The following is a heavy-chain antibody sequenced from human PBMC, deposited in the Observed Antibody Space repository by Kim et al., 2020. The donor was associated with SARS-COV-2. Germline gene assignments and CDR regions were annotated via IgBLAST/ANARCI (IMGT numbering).Heavy chain of an antibody. CDR2: IIPIFGTA. CDR1: GGTFSSYA. V-gene: IGHV1-69*13. J-gene: IGHJ6*02. Sequence: SVKVSCKASGGTFSSYAISWVRQAPGQGLEWMGGIIPIFGTANYAQKFQGRVTITADESTSTAYMELSSLRSEDTAVYYCARERTFTNRITMIGESQTGDYYYYYGMDVWGQGTTVTVSS. D-gene: IGHD3-22*01. CDR3: ARERTFTNRITMIGESQTGDYYYYYGMDV.